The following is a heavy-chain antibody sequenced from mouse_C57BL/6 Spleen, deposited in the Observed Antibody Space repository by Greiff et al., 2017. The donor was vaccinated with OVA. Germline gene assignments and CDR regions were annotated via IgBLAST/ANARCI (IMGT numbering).Heavy chain of an antibody. V-gene: IGHV1-39*01. D-gene: IGHD1-1*01. J-gene: IGHJ1*03. CDR3: AREDRYYGSRRYFDV. CDR2: INPNYGTT. Sequence: LVESGPELVKPGASVKISCKASGYSFTDYNMNWVKQSNGKSLEWIGVINPNYGTTSYNQKFKGKATLTVDQSSSTAYMQLNSLTSEDSAVYYCAREDRYYGSRRYFDVWGTGTTVTVSS. CDR1: GYSFTDYN.